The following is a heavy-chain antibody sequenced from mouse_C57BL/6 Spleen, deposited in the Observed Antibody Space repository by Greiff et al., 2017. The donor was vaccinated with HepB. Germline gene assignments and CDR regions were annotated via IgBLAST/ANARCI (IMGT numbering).Heavy chain of an antibody. CDR3: ASGGSSYSFDY. CDR1: GYGFSSSW. Sequence: VQLQQSGPELVKPGASVKISCKASGYGFSSSWMNWVKQRPGKGLEWIGRIYPGDGDTNYNGKFKGKATLTADKSSSTAYMQLSSLTSEDSAVYFCASGGSSYSFDYWGQGTTLTVSS. V-gene: IGHV1-82*01. CDR2: IYPGDGDT. D-gene: IGHD1-1*01. J-gene: IGHJ2*01.